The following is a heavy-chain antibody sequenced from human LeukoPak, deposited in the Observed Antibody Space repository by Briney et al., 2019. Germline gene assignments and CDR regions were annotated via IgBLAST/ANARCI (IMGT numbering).Heavy chain of an antibody. CDR3: ARARDGYNSSRAGDY. V-gene: IGHV3-74*01. CDR2: INGDGSST. CDR1: GFTFSSYW. J-gene: IGHJ4*02. Sequence: GGSLSLSCAASGFTFSSYWMHWVRHAPGKGLVWVSRINGDGSSTSYADSVKGRFTISRDNAKNTLYLQMNSLRAEDTAVYYCARARDGYNSSRAGDYWGQGTLVTVSS. D-gene: IGHD5-24*01.